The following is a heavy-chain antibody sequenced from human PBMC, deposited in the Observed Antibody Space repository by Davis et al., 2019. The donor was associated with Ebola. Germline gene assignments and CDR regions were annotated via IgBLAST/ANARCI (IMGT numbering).Heavy chain of an antibody. V-gene: IGHV4-59*01. CDR3: ARGGTIGIPAAFNWFDP. CDR2: TYYSGST. J-gene: IGHJ5*02. CDR1: GGSTSRYF. Sequence: MPSETLSLTCTVSGGSTSRYFLSCIRQPPAQGLEWIGYTYYSGSTNYNPSPKSRVTISVDTSKNQFSLKMTSVTAADTAIYYCARGGTIGIPAAFNWFDPWGQGTLVTVSS. D-gene: IGHD2-2*01.